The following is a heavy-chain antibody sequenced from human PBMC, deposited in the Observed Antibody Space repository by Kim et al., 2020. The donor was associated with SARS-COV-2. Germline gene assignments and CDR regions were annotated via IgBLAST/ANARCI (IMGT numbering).Heavy chain of an antibody. D-gene: IGHD3-10*01. CDR3: ASFGVRGEHWYFDL. V-gene: IGHV4-34*01. CDR1: GGSFSGYY. Sequence: SETLSLTCAVYGGSFSGYYWSWIRQPPGKGLEWIGEINHSGSTNYNPSLKSRVTISVDTSKNQFSLKLSSVTAADTAVYYCASFGVRGEHWYFDLWGRGTLVTVSS. CDR2: INHSGST. J-gene: IGHJ2*01.